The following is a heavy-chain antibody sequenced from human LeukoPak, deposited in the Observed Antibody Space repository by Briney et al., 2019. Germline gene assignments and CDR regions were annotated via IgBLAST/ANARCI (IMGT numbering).Heavy chain of an antibody. Sequence: SETLSLTCTVSGGSISSSSYYWGWIRQPPGKGLEWIGSIYYSGSTYYNPSLKSRVTISVDTSKNQFSLKLSSVTAADTAVYYCARHSSRSGSMAFQHWGQGTLVTVSS. CDR2: IYYSGST. D-gene: IGHD3-22*01. V-gene: IGHV4-39*01. CDR1: GGSISSSSYY. J-gene: IGHJ1*01. CDR3: ARHSSRSGSMAFQH.